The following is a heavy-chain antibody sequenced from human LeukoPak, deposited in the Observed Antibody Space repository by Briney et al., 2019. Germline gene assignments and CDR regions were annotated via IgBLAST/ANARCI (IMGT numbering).Heavy chain of an antibody. CDR1: GGSFSGYY. CDR2: INHSGST. CDR3: XSLQSQYSSGWLVVWFDP. V-gene: IGHV4-34*01. Sequence: SETLXLTCAVYGGSFSGYYWSWIRQPPGKGLEWIGEINHSGSTNYNPSLKSRVTISVDTSKNQFSLKLSSVTAADTAVYYCXSLQSQYSSGWLVVWFDPWGQGTLVTVSS. J-gene: IGHJ5*02. D-gene: IGHD6-19*01.